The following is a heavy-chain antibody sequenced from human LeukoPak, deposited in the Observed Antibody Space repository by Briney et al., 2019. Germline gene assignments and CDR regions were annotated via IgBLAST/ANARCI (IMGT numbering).Heavy chain of an antibody. V-gene: IGHV3-9*01. CDR1: GFTFDDYA. J-gene: IGHJ3*02. CDR3: ASYGHLNAFDI. Sequence: SLRLSCAASGFTFDDYAMHWVRQAPGKGLEWVSGISWNSGSIGYADSVKGRFTISRDNAKNSLYLQMNSLRAEDTALYYCASYGHLNAFDIWGQGTMVTVSS. CDR2: ISWNSGSI. D-gene: IGHD5-18*01.